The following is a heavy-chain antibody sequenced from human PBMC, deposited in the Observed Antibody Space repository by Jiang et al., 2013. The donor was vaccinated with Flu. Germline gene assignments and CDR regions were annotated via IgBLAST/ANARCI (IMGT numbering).Heavy chain of an antibody. CDR1: GGSISSSSYY. V-gene: IGHV4-39*01. Sequence: GLLKPSETLSLTCTVSGGSISSSSYYWGWIRQPPGKGLEWIGSIYYSGSTYYNPSLKSRVTISVDTSKNQFSLKLSSVTAADTAVYYCASRSNWWGLGYWGQGTLVTVSS. J-gene: IGHJ4*02. D-gene: IGHD2-8*02. CDR3: ASRSNWWGLGY. CDR2: IYYSGST.